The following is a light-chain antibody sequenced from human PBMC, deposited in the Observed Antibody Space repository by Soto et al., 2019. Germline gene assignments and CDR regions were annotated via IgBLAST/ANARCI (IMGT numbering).Light chain of an antibody. CDR3: QQRTNRPPS. Sequence: EIELTQSPATLSLSPGERATLSCRASQSVSSYLAWYQQKPGQAPRLLIYDASNRATGIPARFSGSGSGTDFTLTISSLEPEDFAVYYGQQRTNRPPSFGQGTRLEIK. J-gene: IGKJ5*01. CDR2: DAS. CDR1: QSVSSY. V-gene: IGKV3-11*01.